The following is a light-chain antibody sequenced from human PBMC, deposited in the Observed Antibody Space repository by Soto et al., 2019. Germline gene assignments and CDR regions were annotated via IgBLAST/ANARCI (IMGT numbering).Light chain of an antibody. CDR1: QSVGSH. V-gene: IGKV3-15*01. Sequence: EVVMTQSPATLSVSPGERATLSCRASQSVGSHLAWYQQKPGQAPRLLIYGASTRATGIPARFSGSGSGTEFTLTISSLQSEDFAVYYCHQYDNWLTFGGGTKVDIK. CDR3: HQYDNWLT. CDR2: GAS. J-gene: IGKJ4*01.